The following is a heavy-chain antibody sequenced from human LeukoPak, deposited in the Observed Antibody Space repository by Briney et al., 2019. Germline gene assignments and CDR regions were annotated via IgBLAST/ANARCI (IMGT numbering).Heavy chain of an antibody. D-gene: IGHD2-2*01. CDR2: ISYDGSNK. CDR3: ARTSGSGGIVVVPAAPFFDY. V-gene: IGHV3-30-3*01. Sequence: PGGSLRLSCAASGFTFSSYAMHWVRQAPGKGLEWVAVISYDGSNKYYADSVKGRFTISRDNSKNTLYLQMNSLRAEDTAVYYCARTSGSGGIVVVPAAPFFDYWGQGTLVTVSS. J-gene: IGHJ4*02. CDR1: GFTFSSYA.